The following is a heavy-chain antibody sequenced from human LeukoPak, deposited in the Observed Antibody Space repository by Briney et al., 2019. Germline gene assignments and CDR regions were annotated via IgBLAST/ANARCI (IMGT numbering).Heavy chain of an antibody. CDR1: GFTVSSNS. D-gene: IGHD4/OR15-4a*01. Sequence: PGGSLRLSCTGSGFTVSSNSMSGVRQAPGKGLEWVSFIYSDNTHYSDSVKGRFTISRDNSKNTLYRQMNSLRAEDTAVYYCARQAGAYSHPYDYWGQGTLVIVSS. CDR2: IYSDNT. CDR3: ARQAGAYSHPYDY. V-gene: IGHV3-53*01. J-gene: IGHJ4*02.